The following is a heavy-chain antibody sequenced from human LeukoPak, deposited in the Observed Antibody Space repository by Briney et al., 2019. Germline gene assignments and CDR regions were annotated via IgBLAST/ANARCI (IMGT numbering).Heavy chain of an antibody. D-gene: IGHD6-19*01. CDR1: GYSFTSYW. Sequence: GESLKISCKGSGYSFTSYWIGWVRQMPGKGLEWMGIIYPGDSDTRYSPSFQGQVTISADKSISTAYLQWSSLKASDTAMYYCASRSSGWYSDDAFDIWGQVTMVTVSS. J-gene: IGHJ3*02. CDR3: ASRSSGWYSDDAFDI. V-gene: IGHV5-51*01. CDR2: IYPGDSDT.